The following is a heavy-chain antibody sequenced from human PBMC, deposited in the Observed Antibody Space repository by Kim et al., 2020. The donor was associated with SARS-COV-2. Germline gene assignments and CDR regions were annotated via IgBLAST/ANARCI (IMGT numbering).Heavy chain of an antibody. D-gene: IGHD2-2*01. J-gene: IGHJ6*02. CDR3: AKDRRLFSGILPTGGMDV. CDR2: ISGSGGST. CDR1: GFTFSSYA. V-gene: IGHV3-23*01. Sequence: GGSLRLSCAASGFTFSSYAMSWVRQAPGKGLEWVSAISGSGGSTYYADSVKGRFTISRDNSKNTLYLQMNSLRAEDTAVYYCAKDRRLFSGILPTGGMDVWGQGTTVTVSS.